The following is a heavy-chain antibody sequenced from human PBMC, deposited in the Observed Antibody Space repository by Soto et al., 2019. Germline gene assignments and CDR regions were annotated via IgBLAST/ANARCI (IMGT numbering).Heavy chain of an antibody. D-gene: IGHD2-2*01. CDR1: GFTFDDYA. CDR3: VKGRGSYQVFFGMDV. CDR2: IDWNSGST. Sequence: EVQLVESGGGLVQPGRSLRLSCAASGFTFDDYAMHWVRQGPGKGLEWISGIDWNSGSTDYADSVKRRFTISRDNADKSLYLRMNSLRTDDTALYYCVKGRGSYQVFFGMDVWGQGTTVTVSS. V-gene: IGHV3-9*01. J-gene: IGHJ6*02.